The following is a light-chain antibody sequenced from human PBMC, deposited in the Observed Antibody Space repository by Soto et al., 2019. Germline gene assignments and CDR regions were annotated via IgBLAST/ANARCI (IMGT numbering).Light chain of an antibody. CDR3: QQYGSSSSIT. J-gene: IGKJ5*01. V-gene: IGKV3-20*01. Sequence: EIVLTQSPGTLYLSPGERATLSCRASQSVSSSYLAWYQQKPGQAPRLVIYGASSRVTGIPDRFSGSGSGTDFPLTISTLEPEEFAVYYCQQYGSSSSITFGQGKRLEIK. CDR1: QSVSSSY. CDR2: GAS.